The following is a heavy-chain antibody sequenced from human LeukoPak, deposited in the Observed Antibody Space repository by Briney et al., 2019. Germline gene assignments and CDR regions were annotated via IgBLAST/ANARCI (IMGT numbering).Heavy chain of an antibody. CDR1: GFTFSSYD. CDR3: ARDFAYSGYDV. V-gene: IGHV3-13*01. D-gene: IGHD5-12*01. Sequence: GGSLRLSCAASGFTFSSYDMHWVRQATGKGLEWVAVINSAGDTYYSGSVKGRYTISRENAKNSLYLQMNSLRAGDTAVYYCARDFAYSGYDVWGQGTLVTVSS. CDR2: INSAGDT. J-gene: IGHJ4*02.